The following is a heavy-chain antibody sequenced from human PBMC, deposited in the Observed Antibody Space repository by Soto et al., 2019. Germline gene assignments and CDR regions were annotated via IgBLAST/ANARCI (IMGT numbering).Heavy chain of an antibody. J-gene: IGHJ4*02. V-gene: IGHV4-4*02. Sequence: SETLSLTCAVSGGSIISSNWWNWVRQPPGKGLEWIGEVYHSGSTTYKPSLRSRVTISVDKSKNQFSLKLSSVTAADTAIYYCARRDWSGTTSHFYFDYWGQGALVTVSS. CDR1: GGSIISSNW. D-gene: IGHD4-17*01. CDR2: VYHSGST. CDR3: ARRDWSGTTSHFYFDY.